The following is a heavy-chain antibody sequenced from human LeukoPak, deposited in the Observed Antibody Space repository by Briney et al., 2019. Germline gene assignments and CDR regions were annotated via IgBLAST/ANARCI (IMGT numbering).Heavy chain of an antibody. Sequence: SETLSLTCAVSGGSISSDHWWSWVRQPPGKGLEWIGEIHHSGSTNYNPSLKSRVTISVDKLKNQFSLKMSSVTAADTAVYYCASKLTAVAGYFDYWGQGTLVTVSS. CDR3: ASKLTAVAGYFDY. CDR1: GGSISSDHW. D-gene: IGHD6-19*01. V-gene: IGHV4-4*02. J-gene: IGHJ4*02. CDR2: IHHSGST.